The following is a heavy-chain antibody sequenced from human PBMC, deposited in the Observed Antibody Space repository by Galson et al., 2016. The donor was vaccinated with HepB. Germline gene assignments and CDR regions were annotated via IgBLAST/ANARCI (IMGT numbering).Heavy chain of an antibody. J-gene: IGHJ4*02. CDR1: GYTFTRYG. CDR3: ARVGNYVPMFFEY. Sequence: SVKVSCKASGYTFTRYGISWVRQAPGQGLEWMGWISAYKGDTNYAQSLQGRVTVTTDTSTSTVYMELRNLRSDDTAVYYCARVGNYVPMFFEYFGQVTLVTCSA. V-gene: IGHV1-18*01. D-gene: IGHD1-7*01. CDR2: ISAYKGDT.